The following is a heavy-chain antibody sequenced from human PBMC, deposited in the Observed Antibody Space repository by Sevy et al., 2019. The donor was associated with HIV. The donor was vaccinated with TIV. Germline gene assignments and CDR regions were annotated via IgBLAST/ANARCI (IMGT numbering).Heavy chain of an antibody. CDR1: GFTFGDYA. D-gene: IGHD3-22*01. J-gene: IGHJ4*02. V-gene: IGHV3-49*04. Sequence: GGSLRLSCTTSGFTFGDYAVSWVRQAPGKGLEWVGFIRSKVYGGTTDYAASVKGRFTISRDDSKGIAYLQMDSLKTEETAMYYCTSYEWQQSIRHHCDYWGQGTLVTVSS. CDR3: TSYEWQQSIRHHCDY. CDR2: IRSKVYGGTT.